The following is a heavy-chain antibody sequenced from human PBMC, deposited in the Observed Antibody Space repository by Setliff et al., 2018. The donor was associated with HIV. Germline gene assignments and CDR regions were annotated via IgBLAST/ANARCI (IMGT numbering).Heavy chain of an antibody. CDR3: ARVPGYSSGTSYMDV. Sequence: SETLSLTCTASGGSISSRSYYWGWIRQPPGKGLEWIGSIFYSGSTYYNPSLKSRVTISLDTSKNQFSLKLSSVTAADTAVYYCARVPGYSSGTSYMDVWGKGTTVTVSS. V-gene: IGHV4-39*01. CDR2: IFYSGST. D-gene: IGHD6-19*01. J-gene: IGHJ6*03. CDR1: GGSISSRSYY.